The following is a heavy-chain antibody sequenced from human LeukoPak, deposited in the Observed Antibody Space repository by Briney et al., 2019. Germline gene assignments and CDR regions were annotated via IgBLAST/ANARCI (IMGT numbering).Heavy chain of an antibody. CDR3: ARDGQYYYDSSGDNFDY. D-gene: IGHD3-22*01. CDR2: INPSGGST. V-gene: IGHV1-46*01. J-gene: IGHJ4*02. CDR1: GYTFTSYY. Sequence: ASVKVSCKASGYTFTSYYMHWVRQAPGQGLEWMGIINPSGGSTSYAQKFQGRFTISRDNAKNSLYLQMNSLRAEDTAVYYCARDGQYYYDSSGDNFDYWGQGTLVTVSS.